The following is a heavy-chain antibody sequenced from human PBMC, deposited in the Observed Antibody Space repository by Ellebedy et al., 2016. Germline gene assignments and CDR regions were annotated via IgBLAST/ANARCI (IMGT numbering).Heavy chain of an antibody. CDR2: ISGSGGRT. V-gene: IGHV3-23*01. CDR1: GFTFSSYA. Sequence: GGSLRLSXAASGFTFSSYAMTWVRQAPGKGLEWVSVISGSGGRTYYADSVKGRSTISRDNSKNTLYLQMHSLRAEDTAVYYCAKDVVVVAANLDYWGQGTLVTVSS. CDR3: AKDVVVVAANLDY. J-gene: IGHJ4*02. D-gene: IGHD2-15*01.